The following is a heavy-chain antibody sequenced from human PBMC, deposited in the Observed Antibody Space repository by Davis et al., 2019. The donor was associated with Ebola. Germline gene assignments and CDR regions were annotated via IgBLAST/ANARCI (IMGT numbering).Heavy chain of an antibody. CDR1: GYTFTSYA. Sequence: ASVKVSCKASGYTFTSYAMHWVRQAPGQRLEWMGWISAYNGNTNYAQKLQGRVTMTTDTSTSTAYMELRSLRSDDTAVYYCARMGRYYGMDVWGQGTTVTVSS. CDR3: ARMGRYYGMDV. V-gene: IGHV1-18*01. D-gene: IGHD1-26*01. J-gene: IGHJ6*02. CDR2: ISAYNGNT.